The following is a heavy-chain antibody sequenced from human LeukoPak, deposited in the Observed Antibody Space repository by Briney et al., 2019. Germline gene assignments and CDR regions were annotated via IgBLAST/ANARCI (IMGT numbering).Heavy chain of an antibody. V-gene: IGHV1-2*02. CDR3: AREYSQSYTPLSP. D-gene: IGHD3-10*01. J-gene: IGHJ5*02. Sequence: EASVKVSCKASGYTFTSYGISWVRQAPGQGLEWMGWINPNSGGTNYAQKLQGRVTMTRDTSISTAYMELSRLTSDDTAVYFCAREYSQSYTPLSPWGQGTLVTVSS. CDR2: INPNSGGT. CDR1: GYTFTSYG.